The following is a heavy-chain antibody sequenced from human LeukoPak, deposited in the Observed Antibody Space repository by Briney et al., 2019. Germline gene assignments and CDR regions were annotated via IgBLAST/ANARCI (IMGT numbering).Heavy chain of an antibody. CDR1: EFTFSNYS. V-gene: IGHV3-48*04. CDR3: ARDAARGFDY. D-gene: IGHD6-13*01. Sequence: PGGSLRLSCAASEFTFSNYSMNWVRQAPGKGLEWVSYISSSSRTIYYADSVKGRFTISRDNAKNSLYLQMNSLRVEDTAVYYCARDAARGFDYWGQGTLVTVSS. J-gene: IGHJ4*02. CDR2: ISSSSRTI.